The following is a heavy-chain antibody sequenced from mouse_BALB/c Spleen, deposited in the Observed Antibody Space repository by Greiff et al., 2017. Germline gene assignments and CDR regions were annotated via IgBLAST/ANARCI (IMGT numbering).Heavy chain of an antibody. D-gene: IGHD4-1*01. CDR1: GFTFSSYG. CDR3: ARHTWDG. J-gene: IGHJ2*01. V-gene: IGHV5-6*01. Sequence: EVNVVESGGDLVKPGGSLKLSCAASGFTFSSYGMSWVRQTPDKRLEWVATISSGGSYTYYPDSVKGRFTISRDKAKNTLYLQISSLKSEDTAMYYCARHTWDGWGQGTTLTVSS. CDR2: ISSGGSYT.